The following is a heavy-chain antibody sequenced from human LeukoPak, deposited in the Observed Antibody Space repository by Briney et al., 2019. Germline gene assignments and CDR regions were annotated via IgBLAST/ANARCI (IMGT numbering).Heavy chain of an antibody. V-gene: IGHV4-30-4*01. CDR1: GGSISSGDYY. Sequence: SETLSLTCTVSGGSISSGDYYWSWIRQPPGKGLEWIGYIYYSGSTYYNPSLKSRVTISVDTSKNQFSLKLSSVTAADTAVYYCARASGVVVAASFDYWGQGTLVTVSS. CDR3: ARASGVVVAASFDY. D-gene: IGHD2-15*01. J-gene: IGHJ4*02. CDR2: IYYSGST.